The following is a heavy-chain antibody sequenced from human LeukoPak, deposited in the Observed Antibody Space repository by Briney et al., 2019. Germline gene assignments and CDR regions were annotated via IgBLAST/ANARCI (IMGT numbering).Heavy chain of an antibody. V-gene: IGHV1-69*13. CDR3: AREEGRNPRTSSGY. D-gene: IGHD6-6*01. J-gene: IGHJ4*02. Sequence: ASVKVSCKASGGTFSSYAISWVRQAPGQGLEWMGGIIPIFGTANYAQKFQGRVTITADESTSTAYMELSSLRSEDTAVYYCAREEGRNPRTSSGYWGQGTLVVVSS. CDR1: GGTFSSYA. CDR2: IIPIFGTA.